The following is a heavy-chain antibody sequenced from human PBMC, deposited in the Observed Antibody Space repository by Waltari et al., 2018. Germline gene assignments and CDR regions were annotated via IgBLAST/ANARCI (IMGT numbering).Heavy chain of an antibody. CDR3: ARGHGGSYYVFDY. J-gene: IGHJ4*02. CDR2: IYYSGST. D-gene: IGHD1-26*01. CDR1: GGPFSSHF. Sequence: QVQLQESGPGLVKPSETLSLTCTVSGGPFSSHFWSWFRQPPGKGLEWLGYIYYSGSTDYNPSLKSRVTISVDTSKNQFSLKLSSVTAADTAVYYCARGHGGSYYVFDYWGQGTLVTVSS. V-gene: IGHV4-59*11.